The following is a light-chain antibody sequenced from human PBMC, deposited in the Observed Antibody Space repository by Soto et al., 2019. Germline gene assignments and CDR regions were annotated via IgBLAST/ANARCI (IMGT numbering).Light chain of an antibody. CDR3: QQYNNCPPWT. CDR1: QSVSSSY. J-gene: IGKJ1*01. V-gene: IGKV3D-15*03. Sequence: EIVMTQSPATLSVSPGERATLSCMSSQSVSSSYLAWYQQKPGQAPRLLIYGASSRATGIPDRFSGSGSGTELTLTISILHYEYVAVYYCQQYNNCPPWTFGQGTKVDI. CDR2: GAS.